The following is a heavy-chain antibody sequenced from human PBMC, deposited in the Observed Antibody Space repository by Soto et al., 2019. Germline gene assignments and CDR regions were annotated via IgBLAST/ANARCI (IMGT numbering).Heavy chain of an antibody. D-gene: IGHD6-19*01. CDR2: ISTSGRTI. V-gene: IGHV3-48*03. Sequence: PGGSLRLSCAVSAFSFTSDEMNWVRQAPGKGLEWVASISTSGRTIYYADSVKGRFTISRDNAKNTLYLQMNSLRVDDTAVYYCVRARYRSGWFGDFWGQGTPVTVSS. J-gene: IGHJ4*02. CDR1: AFSFTSDE. CDR3: VRARYRSGWFGDF.